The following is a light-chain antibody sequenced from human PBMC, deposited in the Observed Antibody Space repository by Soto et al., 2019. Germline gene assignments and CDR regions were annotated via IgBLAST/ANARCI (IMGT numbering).Light chain of an antibody. CDR3: SSFTSSILV. CDR1: SSDVGGYTS. J-gene: IGLJ3*02. Sequence: QSALTQPASVSGSPGQTITISCTGPSSDVGGYTSVSWYQQHPGKAPKRLIYDVTYRPSGVSTRFSGSKSGNTASLTISGLQAEDEDDYYCSSFTSSILVFGGGTKLTVL. V-gene: IGLV2-14*01. CDR2: DVT.